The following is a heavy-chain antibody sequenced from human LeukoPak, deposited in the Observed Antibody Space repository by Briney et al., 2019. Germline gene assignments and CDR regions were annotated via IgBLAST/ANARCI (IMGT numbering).Heavy chain of an antibody. Sequence: GGSLRLSCAASGFTFSSYSMNWVRQAPGKGLEWVSYISSSSSTIYYADSVKGRFTISRDNAKNSLYLQVNNLRAEDTAVYYCARGPNSNWSGLDFWGQGTLLTVSS. CDR1: GFTFSSYS. D-gene: IGHD6-6*01. V-gene: IGHV3-48*01. CDR2: ISSSSSTI. J-gene: IGHJ4*02. CDR3: ARGPNSNWSGLDF.